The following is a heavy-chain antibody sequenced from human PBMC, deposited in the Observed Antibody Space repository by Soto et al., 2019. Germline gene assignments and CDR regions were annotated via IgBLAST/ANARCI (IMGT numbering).Heavy chain of an antibody. D-gene: IGHD2-2*01. CDR1: GGSISTYY. V-gene: IGHV4-59*01. Sequence: SETLSLTCSVSGGSISTYYWTWIRQPPGKGLEWIGYTHYRGSTTYNPSLKSRVTMLIDTSKDQFSLKLTSVTTADTAVYYCARHLSSSTSDIDFWGKGT. J-gene: IGHJ4*02. CDR3: ARHLSSSTSDIDF. CDR2: THYRGST.